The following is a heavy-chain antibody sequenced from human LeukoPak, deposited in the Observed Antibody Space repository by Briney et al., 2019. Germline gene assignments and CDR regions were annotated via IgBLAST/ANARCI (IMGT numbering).Heavy chain of an antibody. Sequence: GGFLRLSCAASGFTFSSYGMHWVRQAPGKGLEWVAVISYDGSNKYYADSVKGRFTISRDNSKNTLYLQMNSLRAEDTAVYYCAKDSMLGYYDSSGSIWGQGTLVTVSS. D-gene: IGHD3-22*01. CDR1: GFTFSSYG. J-gene: IGHJ4*02. V-gene: IGHV3-33*05. CDR2: ISYDGSNK. CDR3: AKDSMLGYYDSSGSI.